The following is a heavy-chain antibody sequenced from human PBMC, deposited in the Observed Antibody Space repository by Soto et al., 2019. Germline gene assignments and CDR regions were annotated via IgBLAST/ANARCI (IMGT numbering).Heavy chain of an antibody. D-gene: IGHD1-26*01. CDR1: GYTFPQHY. Sequence: QMQLVQSGAEVKKTGSSVKVSCKASGYTFPQHYLHWVRQAPGQALEWMGWLTPFNGDVNYEQKFQERVTITRDISLNTAYMEMSSLKSEDTAMYYCATGGAGPAPFTWELPDHWGQGTLVTVSS. CDR3: ATGGAGPAPFTWELPDH. J-gene: IGHJ4*02. V-gene: IGHV1-45*02. CDR2: LTPFNGDV.